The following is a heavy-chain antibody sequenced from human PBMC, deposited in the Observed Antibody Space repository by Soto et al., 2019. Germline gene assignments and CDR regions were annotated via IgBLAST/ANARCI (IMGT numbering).Heavy chain of an antibody. D-gene: IGHD6-19*01. Sequence: QVPLVQSGAEVKKPGASVKVSCKTSGYPFTSYGINWVRQAPGQGPEWMGWISAYNGKTSYTQKFQGRVTMTTDTSTSTAYIELRSLRSDDTAVYYCARDRLIAVTGLLHYWGQGTLVTVSS. V-gene: IGHV1-18*01. CDR2: ISAYNGKT. CDR3: ARDRLIAVTGLLHY. J-gene: IGHJ4*02. CDR1: GYPFTSYG.